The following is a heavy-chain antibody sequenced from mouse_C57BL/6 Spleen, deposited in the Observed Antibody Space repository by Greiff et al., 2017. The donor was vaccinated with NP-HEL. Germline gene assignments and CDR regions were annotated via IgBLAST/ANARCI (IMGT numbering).Heavy chain of an antibody. Sequence: VKLVESGPGLVQPSQSLSITCPVSGFSLTSYGVHWVRQPPGKGLEWLGVIWSGGSTDYNAAFISSLSISKDNSNSQVFFKMNSLQADDTAIYYCAKKGLRYVAMDYWGQGTSVTVSS. CDR1: GFSLTSYG. CDR3: AKKGLRYVAMDY. D-gene: IGHD1-1*01. CDR2: IWSGGST. V-gene: IGHV2-4*01. J-gene: IGHJ4*01.